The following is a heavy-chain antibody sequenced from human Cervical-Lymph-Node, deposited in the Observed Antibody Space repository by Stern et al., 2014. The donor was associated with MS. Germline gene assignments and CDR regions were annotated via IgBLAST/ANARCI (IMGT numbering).Heavy chain of an antibody. CDR1: GYSFTSYW. CDR2: NYPGDSDT. V-gene: IGHV5-51*01. J-gene: IGHJ4*02. D-gene: IGHD2-21*01. CDR3: ARHCGFRPGCIDY. Sequence: MQLVQSGAEVKKPGESLKISCKGSGYSFTSYWIGWARPMPGKSLEWVGINYPGDSDTRYSPSFQGQVTISADKSISTAYLQWSSLKASDTAMYYCARHCGFRPGCIDYWGQGTLVTVSS.